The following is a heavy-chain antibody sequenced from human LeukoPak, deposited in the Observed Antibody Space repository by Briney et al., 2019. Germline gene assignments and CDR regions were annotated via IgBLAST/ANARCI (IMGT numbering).Heavy chain of an antibody. D-gene: IGHD3-3*01. CDR2: IDHSGST. Sequence: SETLSLTCAVYGGSFSGYYWSWIRQPPGKGLEWIGEIDHSGSTNYNPSLKSRVTISVDTSKNQFSPKLSSVTAADTAVYYCARPLRFLEFNWFDPWGQGTLVTVSS. CDR1: GGSFSGYY. V-gene: IGHV4-34*01. J-gene: IGHJ5*02. CDR3: ARPLRFLEFNWFDP.